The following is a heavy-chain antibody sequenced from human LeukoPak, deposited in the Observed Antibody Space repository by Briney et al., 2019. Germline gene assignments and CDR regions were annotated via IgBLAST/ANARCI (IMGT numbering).Heavy chain of an antibody. Sequence: GGSLRLSCAASGFTFSSYWMHWVRQAPGKGLVWVSRINSDGSSTSYADSVKGRFTISRDNAKNTLYLQMNSLRAEDTAVYYCARGYIGYYDSSGYAFDYWGQGTLVTVSS. CDR2: INSDGSST. J-gene: IGHJ4*02. CDR1: GFTFSSYW. CDR3: ARGYIGYYDSSGYAFDY. V-gene: IGHV3-74*01. D-gene: IGHD3-22*01.